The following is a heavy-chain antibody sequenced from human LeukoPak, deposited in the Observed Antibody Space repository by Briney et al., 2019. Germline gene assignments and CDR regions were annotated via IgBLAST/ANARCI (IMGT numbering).Heavy chain of an antibody. D-gene: IGHD2-2*01. CDR1: GYTFTSYG. CDR3: ARAPPSRYCSSTSCFSYYFDY. Sequence: GASVKVSCKASGYTFTSYGISWVRQAPGQGLEWMGGIIPIFGTANYAQKFQGRVTITADESTSTAYMELSSLRSEDTAVYYCARAPPSRYCSSTSCFSYYFDYWGQGTLVTVSS. V-gene: IGHV1-69*13. CDR2: IIPIFGTA. J-gene: IGHJ4*02.